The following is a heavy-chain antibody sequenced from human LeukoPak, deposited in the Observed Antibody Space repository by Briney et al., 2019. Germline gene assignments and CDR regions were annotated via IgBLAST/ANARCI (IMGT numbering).Heavy chain of an antibody. CDR1: GGSIRSSSYY. CDR2: IYSGGAT. D-gene: IGHD4-23*01. J-gene: IGHJ4*02. Sequence: SETLSLTCTVFGGSIRSSSYYWGWIRQPPGKGLEWIGSIYSGGATYHNPSLKSRSTISVDTSKNQFSLSLSSVTAADTAVYYCARHEGNRLYYWGQGTLVTVSS. V-gene: IGHV4-39*01. CDR3: ARHEGNRLYY.